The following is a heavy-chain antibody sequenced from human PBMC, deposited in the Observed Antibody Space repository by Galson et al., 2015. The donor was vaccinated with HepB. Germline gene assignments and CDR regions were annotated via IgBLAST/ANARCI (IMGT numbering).Heavy chain of an antibody. CDR3: GRPYSSAWYYFDY. D-gene: IGHD6-19*01. V-gene: IGHV3-7*01. CDR2: IKEDGSEK. CDR1: GFSFRDSW. J-gene: IGHJ4*02. Sequence: CLRLSCAASGFSFRDSWMSWVRQAPGKGLEWVANIKEDGSEKYYVDSVKGRFSISRDNTENSLHLQMNSLKPEDTAVYYCGRPYSSAWYYFDYWGPGTLVAVSP.